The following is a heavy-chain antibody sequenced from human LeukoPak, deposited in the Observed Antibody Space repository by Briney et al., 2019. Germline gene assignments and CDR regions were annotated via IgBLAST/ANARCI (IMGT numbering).Heavy chain of an antibody. CDR3: ARSDYHGSGSHTLSDAFDI. CDR2: IYHSGST. V-gene: IGHV4-30-2*01. D-gene: IGHD3-10*01. Sequence: SETLSLTCAVSGGSISSGGYSWSWIRQPPGKSLEWVGYIYHSGSTYYNPSLKSRVTISVDRSKNQFSLKLSSVTAADTAVYYCARSDYHGSGSHTLSDAFDIWGQGTRVTVSS. CDR1: GGSISSGGYS. J-gene: IGHJ3*02.